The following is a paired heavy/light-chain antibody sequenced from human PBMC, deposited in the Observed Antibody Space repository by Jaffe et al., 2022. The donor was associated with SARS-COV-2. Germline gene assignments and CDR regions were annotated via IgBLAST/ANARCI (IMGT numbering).Light chain of an antibody. V-gene: IGLV1-40*01. Sequence: QSVLTQPPSVSGAPGQRVTISCTGSSSNIGAGYDVHWYQHLPGTAPKLLIYANGNRPSGVPVRFSGSRSGTSASLAINGLQAEDEADYYCQSYDGSLSGSVFGGGTKLTVL. J-gene: IGLJ3*02. CDR3: QSYDGSLSGSV. CDR2: ANG. CDR1: SSNIGAGYD.
Heavy chain of an antibody. Sequence: EVQLVQSGAEVKKPGESLKISCKESGDRFIGYWVAWVRQMPGRGLEWMGSIYPRDSETRYSPSFQGQVTISVDKSISTAYLQWTSVKASDTAIYYCARHNPYSSPLGWFDPWGQGTLVTVSS. CDR2: IYPRDSET. D-gene: IGHD6-13*01. V-gene: IGHV5-51*01. CDR3: ARHNPYSSPLGWFDP. CDR1: GDRFIGYW. J-gene: IGHJ5*02.